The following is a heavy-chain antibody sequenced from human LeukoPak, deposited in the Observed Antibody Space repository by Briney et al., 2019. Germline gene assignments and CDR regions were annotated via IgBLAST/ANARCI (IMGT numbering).Heavy chain of an antibody. D-gene: IGHD2-21*01. CDR1: GGSISSYY. V-gene: IGHV4-59*01. CDR3: ARLFRGGDEIDLEYNWFDP. J-gene: IGHJ5*02. CDR2: IYYSGST. Sequence: PSETLSLTCTVSGGSISSYYWSWIRQPPGKGLEWIGYIYYSGSTNYNPSLKSRVTISVDTSKNQFSLKLSSVTAADTAVYYCARLFRGGDEIDLEYNWFDPWGQGTLVTVSS.